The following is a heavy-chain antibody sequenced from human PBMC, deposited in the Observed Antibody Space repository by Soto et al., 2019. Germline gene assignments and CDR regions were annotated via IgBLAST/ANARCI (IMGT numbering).Heavy chain of an antibody. CDR2: INAGNGNT. CDR3: ARDPNLRTTAYGMDV. D-gene: IGHD1-1*01. J-gene: IGHJ6*02. CDR1: GYTFSFYS. Sequence: ASLKVSCKASGYTFSFYSMHWVRQAPVQRLEWMGWINAGNGNTKYSQKFQDRVTITRDTSANTAYMELSSLRSEDTAVYYCARDPNLRTTAYGMDVWGQATTVTVSS. V-gene: IGHV1-3*01.